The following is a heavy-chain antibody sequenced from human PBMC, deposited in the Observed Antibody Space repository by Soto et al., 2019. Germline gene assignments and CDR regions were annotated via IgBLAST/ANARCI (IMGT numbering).Heavy chain of an antibody. V-gene: IGHV3-33*01. CDR3: ARDRSALGATDYYYYGMDV. D-gene: IGHD1-26*01. CDR1: GFTFSSYG. CDR2: IWYDGSNK. Sequence: GGSLRLSCAASGFTFSSYGMHWVRQAPGKGLEWVAVIWYDGSNKYYADSVKGRFTISRDNSKNTLYLQMNSLRAEDTAVYYCARDRSALGATDYYYYGMDVWGQGTTVTVSS. J-gene: IGHJ6*02.